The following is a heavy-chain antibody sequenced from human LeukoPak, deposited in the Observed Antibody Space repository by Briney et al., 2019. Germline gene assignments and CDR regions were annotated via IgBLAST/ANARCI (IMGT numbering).Heavy chain of an antibody. CDR1: GGTFSSYA. CDR3: AREVSDTAMGLFDY. J-gene: IGHJ4*02. CDR2: IIPIFDTA. D-gene: IGHD5-18*01. V-gene: IGHV1-69*05. Sequence: SVKVSCKACGGTFSSYAISWVRQAPGQGLEWMGRIIPIFDTAKYAQKFQGRVTITTDESTSTAYMELSSLRSEDTAVYYCAREVSDTAMGLFDYWGQGTLVTVSS.